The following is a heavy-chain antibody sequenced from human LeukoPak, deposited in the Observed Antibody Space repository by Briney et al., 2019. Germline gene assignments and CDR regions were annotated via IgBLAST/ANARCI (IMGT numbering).Heavy chain of an antibody. CDR1: GFTVSSNY. CDR2: INHSGST. D-gene: IGHD6-13*01. Sequence: GSLRLSCAASGFTVSSNYMSWIRQPPGKGLEWIGEINHSGSTNYNPSLKSRVTISVDTSKNQFSLKLSSVTAADTAVYYCARLSRIAAAAYYYYGMDVWGQGTTVTVSS. V-gene: IGHV4-34*01. J-gene: IGHJ6*02. CDR3: ARLSRIAAAAYYYYGMDV.